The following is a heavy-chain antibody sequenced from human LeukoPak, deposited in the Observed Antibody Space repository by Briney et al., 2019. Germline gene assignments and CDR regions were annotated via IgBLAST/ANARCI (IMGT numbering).Heavy chain of an antibody. J-gene: IGHJ4*02. Sequence: SETLSLTCSVSGGSINSYYWSWIRQPPGKGLEWIGYIYYTGRTNYNPSLKSRVTMSVDTSTNQFSVQLYSVTAADTAVYYCARLGSVAWSRYFFDYWGQGTPVTVSS. CDR2: IYYTGRT. CDR1: GGSINSYY. CDR3: ARLGSVAWSRYFFDY. D-gene: IGHD3-9*01. V-gene: IGHV4-59*01.